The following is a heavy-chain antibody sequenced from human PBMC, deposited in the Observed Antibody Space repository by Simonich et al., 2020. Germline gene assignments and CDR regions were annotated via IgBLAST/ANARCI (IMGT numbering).Heavy chain of an antibody. CDR1: GFTFSSYS. J-gene: IGHJ4*02. CDR3: ARKRFLEWFFDY. Sequence: EVQLLESGGGLVQPGGSLRLSCAASGFTFSSYSMNWVRQAPGKRLEWVSSSISSSSYIYYADSVKGRFTISRDNAKNSLYLQMNSLRAEDTAVYYCARKRFLEWFFDYWGQGTLVTVSS. V-gene: IGHV3-21*01. CDR2: SISSSSYI. D-gene: IGHD3-3*01.